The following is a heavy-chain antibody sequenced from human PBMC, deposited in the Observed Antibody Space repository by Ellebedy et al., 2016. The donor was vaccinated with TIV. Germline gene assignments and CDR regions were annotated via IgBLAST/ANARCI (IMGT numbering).Heavy chain of an antibody. J-gene: IGHJ3*02. V-gene: IGHV3-15*01. Sequence: PGGSLRLSCAASGFTFTKAWMSWVRQAPGKGLEWVGRIRSKADGGTADYSSPVKGRFTISRDDSKSTLYLQMNSLKTEDRALYYCTTSLGRGGNDFDIWGQGTMVTVSS. CDR3: TTSLGRGGNDFDI. D-gene: IGHD4-23*01. CDR1: GFTFTKAW. CDR2: IRSKADGGTA.